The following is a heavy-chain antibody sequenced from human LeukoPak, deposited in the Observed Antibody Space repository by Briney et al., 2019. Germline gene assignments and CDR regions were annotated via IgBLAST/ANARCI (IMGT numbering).Heavy chain of an antibody. CDR1: EFTFSSYA. D-gene: IGHD2/OR15-2a*01. V-gene: IGHV3-23*01. J-gene: IGHJ4*02. CDR3: AKDLRPLSGITYKPLVRPFPVLAY. Sequence: PGGSLGLSCAASEFTFSSYAMSWVRQAPGKGLEWVSIISGSGDNTYYADSVKGRFTISRDNAKNTLYLQMNSLRAADTAVYFWAKDLRPLSGITYKPLVRPFPVLAYWGQGTLVTVSS. CDR2: ISGSGDNT.